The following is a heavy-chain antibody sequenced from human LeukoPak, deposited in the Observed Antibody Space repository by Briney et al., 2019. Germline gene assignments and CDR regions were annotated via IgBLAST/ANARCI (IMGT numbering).Heavy chain of an antibody. J-gene: IGHJ4*02. D-gene: IGHD6-13*01. V-gene: IGHV4-39*01. CDR1: GGSFSSSSYY. CDR3: ARQGYSSSWTFDY. CDR2: IYYSGST. Sequence: SETLSLTCTVSGGSFSSSSYYWGWIRQPPGKGLEWIGSIYYSGSTYYNPSLKSRVTISVDTSKNQFSLKLSSVTAADTAVYYCARQGYSSSWTFDYWGQGTLVTVSS.